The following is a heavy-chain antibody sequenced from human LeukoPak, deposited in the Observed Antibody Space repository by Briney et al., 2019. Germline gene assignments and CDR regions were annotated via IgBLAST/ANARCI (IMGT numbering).Heavy chain of an antibody. V-gene: IGHV3-64*01. Sequence: PGGSLRLSCAASAFSFSKFAMHWVRQAPGRGLESVSGISYNGDGTYYANSVKGRFTISRDNSKKTLYLQVGSLRVEDMGVYYCARGHFWSGYTYQDYFYYMDVWDKGTAVTVSS. CDR3: ARGHFWSGYTYQDYFYYMDV. CDR2: ISYNGDGT. J-gene: IGHJ6*03. CDR1: AFSFSKFA. D-gene: IGHD3-3*02.